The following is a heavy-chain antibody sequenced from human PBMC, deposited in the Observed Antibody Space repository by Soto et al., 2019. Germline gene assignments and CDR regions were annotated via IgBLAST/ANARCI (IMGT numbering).Heavy chain of an antibody. V-gene: IGHV3-21*01. CDR2: ISSSSSYI. J-gene: IGHJ4*02. Sequence: EVQLVESGGGLVKPGGSLRLSCAASGFTFSSYSMNWVRQAPGKGLEWVSSISSSSSYIYYADSVKGRFTISRDNAKKSLYLQMNSRRAEETAGYYCSRDPPLLRYFGWLPFDYWGQGTLVAVSS. CDR3: SRDPPLLRYFGWLPFDY. D-gene: IGHD3-9*01. CDR1: GFTFSSYS.